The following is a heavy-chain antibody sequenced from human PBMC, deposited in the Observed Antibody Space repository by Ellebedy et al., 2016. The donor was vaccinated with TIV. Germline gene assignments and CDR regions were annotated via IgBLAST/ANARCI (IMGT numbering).Heavy chain of an antibody. D-gene: IGHD2-21*02. CDR2: IWYDGSNK. CDR1: GFIFSNYG. Sequence: PGGSLRLSCAASGFIFSNYGMHWVRQAPGKGLEWVAVIWYDGSNKYYADSVKGRFTISRDYSKDTLYLQMNSLKAEDTAVYYCARDAYCGGDCPLMNALDVWGQGTRVTVSS. V-gene: IGHV3-33*01. CDR3: ARDAYCGGDCPLMNALDV. J-gene: IGHJ3*01.